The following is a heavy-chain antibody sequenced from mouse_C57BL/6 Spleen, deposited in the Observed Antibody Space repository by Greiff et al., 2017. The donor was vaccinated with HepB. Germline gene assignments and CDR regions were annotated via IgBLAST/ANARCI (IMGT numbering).Heavy chain of an antibody. CDR3: ARRARITTVVATDYAMDY. CDR1: GYAFCSYW. D-gene: IGHD1-1*01. Sequence: QVQLKQSGAELVKPGASVKISCKASGYAFCSYWMNWVKQRPGKGLEWIGQIYPGDGDTNYNGKFKGKATLTADKSSSTAYMQLSSLTSEDSAVYFCARRARITTVVATDYAMDYWGQGTSVTVSS. J-gene: IGHJ4*01. CDR2: IYPGDGDT. V-gene: IGHV1-80*01.